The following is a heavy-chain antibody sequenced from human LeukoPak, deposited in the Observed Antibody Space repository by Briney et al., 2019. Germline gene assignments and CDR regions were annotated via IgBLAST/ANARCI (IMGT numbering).Heavy chain of an antibody. J-gene: IGHJ6*03. CDR3: ARDRITIFGVVIYMDV. Sequence: SETLSLTCSVSGVSISRTSYYWGWIRQRPGKGLEWIATVHYSGSTCYNPSLKSRATISLDTTKNQFALKVKSVTAADTAVYYCARDRITIFGVVIYMDVWGKGTTAIVSS. D-gene: IGHD3-3*01. CDR2: VHYSGST. CDR1: GVSISRTSYY. V-gene: IGHV4-39*06.